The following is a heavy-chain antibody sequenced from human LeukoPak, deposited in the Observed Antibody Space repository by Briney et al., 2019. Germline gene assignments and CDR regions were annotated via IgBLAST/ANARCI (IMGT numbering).Heavy chain of an antibody. CDR1: RFTFSSYA. J-gene: IGHJ4*02. CDR3: AKGENYYDSSGYYPYYFDY. V-gene: IGHV3-23*01. CDR2: ISGSGGST. D-gene: IGHD3-22*01. Sequence: GGSLRLSCAASRFTFSSYAMSWVRQAPGKGLEWVSAISGSGGSTYYADSVKGRFTISRDNSKNTLFLQMNSLRAEDTAVYYCAKGENYYDSSGYYPYYFDYWGQGTLVTVSS.